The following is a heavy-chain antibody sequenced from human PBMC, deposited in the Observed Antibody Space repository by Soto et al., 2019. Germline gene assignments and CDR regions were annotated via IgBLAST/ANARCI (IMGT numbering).Heavy chain of an antibody. D-gene: IGHD3-10*01. Sequence: ASVKVSCKASGYTFTSYGISWVRQAPGQGLERMGWISAYNGNTNYAQKLQGRVTMTTDTSTSTAYMELRSLRSDDTAVYYCASYTPSGYYYYGMDVWGQGTTVTVSS. V-gene: IGHV1-18*01. CDR1: GYTFTSYG. J-gene: IGHJ6*02. CDR2: ISAYNGNT. CDR3: ASYTPSGYYYYGMDV.